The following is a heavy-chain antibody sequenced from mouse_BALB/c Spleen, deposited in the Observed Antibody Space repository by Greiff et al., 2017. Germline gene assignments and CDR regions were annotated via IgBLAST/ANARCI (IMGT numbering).Heavy chain of an antibody. Sequence: EVQGVESGGGLVQPGGSRKLSCAASGFTFSSFGMHWVRQAPEKGLEWVAYISSGSSTTYYADTVKGRFTISRDKSKNTLFLQMTSLRSEDTAMYYCARGRSNYPYAMDYWGQGTSVTVSS. D-gene: IGHD2-5*01. V-gene: IGHV5-17*02. CDR1: GFTFSSFG. J-gene: IGHJ4*01. CDR2: ISSGSSTT. CDR3: ARGRSNYPYAMDY.